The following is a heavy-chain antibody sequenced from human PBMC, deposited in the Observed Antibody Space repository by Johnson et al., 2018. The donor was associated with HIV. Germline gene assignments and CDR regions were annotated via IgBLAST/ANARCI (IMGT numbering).Heavy chain of an antibody. CDR2: IYSGGST. Sequence: VQLVESGGGLVQPGGSLRLSCAASGFTVSSNYMNWVRQAPGKGLEWVSVIYSGGSTYYTDSVKGRFTISRDNSKNTLYLQMNSLRAEDTAVYFCARDPCTGASCLPGAFDIWGQGTLVTVSS. D-gene: IGHD2-15*01. CDR1: GFTVSSNY. J-gene: IGHJ3*02. CDR3: ARDPCTGASCLPGAFDI. V-gene: IGHV3-66*01.